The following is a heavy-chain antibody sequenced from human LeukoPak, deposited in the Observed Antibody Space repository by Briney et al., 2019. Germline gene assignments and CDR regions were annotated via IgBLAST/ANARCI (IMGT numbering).Heavy chain of an antibody. V-gene: IGHV1-18*01. CDR3: ARPESDTAIVALPDY. D-gene: IGHD5-18*01. J-gene: IGHJ4*02. CDR2: ISAYNGNT. Sequence: ASVKVSCKASGYTFTSYGISWVRQAPGQGLEWMGWISAYNGNTNYAQKLQGRVTMTTDTSTSTAYMELRSLRSDDTAVYYCARPESDTAIVALPDYWGQGTLVTVSS. CDR1: GYTFTSYG.